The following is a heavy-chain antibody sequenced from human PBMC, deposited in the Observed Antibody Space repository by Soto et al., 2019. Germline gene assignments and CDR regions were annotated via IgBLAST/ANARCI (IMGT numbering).Heavy chain of an antibody. CDR2: ILSDGNTK. J-gene: IGHJ4*02. CDR1: GFTFSRYA. Sequence: QLHLVESGGGVVQPGRSLRLSCAASGFTFSRYAMHWVRQAPGKGLEWVAFILSDGNTKYYADSVKGRFTISRDNSKNTLYLEMNSLRPEDTAVYYCTREDYWGQGTLVTVSS. CDR3: TREDY. V-gene: IGHV3-30-3*01.